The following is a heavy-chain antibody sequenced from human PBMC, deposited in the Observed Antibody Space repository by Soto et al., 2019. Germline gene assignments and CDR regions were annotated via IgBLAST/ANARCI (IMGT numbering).Heavy chain of an antibody. CDR3: AKGGLGCGSTSCYASYYYMDV. Sequence: GGFLRLSCAASGLTFSSYAMRWVRQAPGKGLEWVSAISGSGGSTYYADSVKGRFTVSRDNSKNTLYLQMNSLGAEDTAVYYCAKGGLGCGSTSCYASYYYMDVWGRGTTVTVSS. V-gene: IGHV3-23*01. D-gene: IGHD2-2*01. J-gene: IGHJ6*03. CDR2: ISGSGGST. CDR1: GLTFSSYA.